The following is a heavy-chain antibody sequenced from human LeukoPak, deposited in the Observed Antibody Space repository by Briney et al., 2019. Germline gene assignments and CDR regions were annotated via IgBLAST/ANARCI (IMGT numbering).Heavy chain of an antibody. CDR1: GYTFTSYA. V-gene: IGHV1-2*04. D-gene: IGHD6-19*01. CDR2: INPNSGGT. J-gene: IGHJ4*02. CDR3: ARERIAVAGLMFDY. Sequence: GASVKVSCKASGYTFTSYAMNWVRQAPGQGLEWMGWINPNSGGTNYAQKFQGWVTMTRDTSISTAYMELSRLRSDDTAVYYCARERIAVAGLMFDYWGQGTLVTVSS.